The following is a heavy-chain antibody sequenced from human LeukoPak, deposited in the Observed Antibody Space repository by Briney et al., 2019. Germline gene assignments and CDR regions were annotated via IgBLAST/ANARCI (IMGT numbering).Heavy chain of an antibody. Sequence: SETLSLTCTVSGGSISSGGYYWSWIRQHPGKGLEWIGYIYYSGSTYYNPSLKSRVAISVDTSKNQFSLKLSSVTAADTAVYYCATSGHYYYYGMDVWGQGTTVTVSS. V-gene: IGHV4-31*03. D-gene: IGHD3-3*01. J-gene: IGHJ6*02. CDR3: ATSGHYYYYGMDV. CDR1: GGSISSGGYY. CDR2: IYYSGST.